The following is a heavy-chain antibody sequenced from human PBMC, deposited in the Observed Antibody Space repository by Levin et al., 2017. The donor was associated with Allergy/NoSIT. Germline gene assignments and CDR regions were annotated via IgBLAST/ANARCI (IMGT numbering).Heavy chain of an antibody. D-gene: IGHD6-13*01. CDR3: ARDWYSSSLYFQH. Sequence: GGSLRLSCAASGFTVSSNYMSWVRQAPGKGLEWVSVIYSGGSTYYADSVKGRFTISRDNSKNTLYLQMNSLRAEDTAVYYCARDWYSSSLYFQHWGQGTLVTVSS. CDR1: GFTVSSNY. V-gene: IGHV3-53*01. CDR2: IYSGGST. J-gene: IGHJ1*01.